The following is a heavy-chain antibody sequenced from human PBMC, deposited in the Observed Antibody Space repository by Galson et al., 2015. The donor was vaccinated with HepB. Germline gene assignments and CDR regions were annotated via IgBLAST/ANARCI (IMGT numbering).Heavy chain of an antibody. CDR3: ARVSYGDYATNYYYYGMDV. J-gene: IGHJ6*02. CDR1: GDSVSSNSAA. D-gene: IGHD4-17*01. V-gene: IGHV6-1*01. Sequence: CAIFGDSVSSNSAAWNWIRQSPSRGLEWLGRTYYRSKWYNDYAVSVKSRITINPDTSKNQFSLQLNSVTPEDTAVYYCARVSYGDYATNYYYYGMDVWGQGTTVTVSS. CDR2: TYYRSKWYN.